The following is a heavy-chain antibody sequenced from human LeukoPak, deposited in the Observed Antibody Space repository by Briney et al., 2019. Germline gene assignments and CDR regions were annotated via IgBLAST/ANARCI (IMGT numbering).Heavy chain of an antibody. J-gene: IGHJ4*02. D-gene: IGHD2-2*01. Sequence: ASVEVSCTASGGTFSSYAISWVRQAPGQGLEWMGGIIPIFGTANYAQKFQGRVTITADESTSTAYMELSSLRSEDTAVYYCARENIVVVPAARGYFDYWGQGTLVTVSS. CDR3: ARENIVVVPAARGYFDY. V-gene: IGHV1-69*13. CDR1: GGTFSSYA. CDR2: IIPIFGTA.